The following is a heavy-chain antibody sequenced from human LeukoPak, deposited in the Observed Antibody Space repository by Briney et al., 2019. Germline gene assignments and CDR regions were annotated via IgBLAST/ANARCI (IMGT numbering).Heavy chain of an antibody. Sequence: ASVKVSCKASGGTFSSYAISWVRQAPGKGLEWMGGFDPEDGETIYAQKFQGRVTMTEDTSTDTAYMELSSLRSEDTAVYYCATALSGYEIDYWGQGTLVTVSS. J-gene: IGHJ4*02. V-gene: IGHV1-24*01. CDR1: GGTFSSYA. CDR3: ATALSGYEIDY. CDR2: FDPEDGET. D-gene: IGHD5-12*01.